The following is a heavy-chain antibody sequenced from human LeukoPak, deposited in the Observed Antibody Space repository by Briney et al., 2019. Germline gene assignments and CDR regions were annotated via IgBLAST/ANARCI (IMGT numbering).Heavy chain of an antibody. Sequence: PSETLSLTCAVYGGSFSGYYWSWIRQHPGKGLEWIGYIYYSGSTYYNPSLKSRVTISVDTSKNQFSLKLSSVTAADTAVYYCARGDYYDSSGYATVFDYWGQGTTVTVSS. V-gene: IGHV4-31*11. CDR1: GGSFSGYY. J-gene: IGHJ4*03. CDR2: IYYSGST. D-gene: IGHD3-22*01. CDR3: ARGDYYDSSGYATVFDY.